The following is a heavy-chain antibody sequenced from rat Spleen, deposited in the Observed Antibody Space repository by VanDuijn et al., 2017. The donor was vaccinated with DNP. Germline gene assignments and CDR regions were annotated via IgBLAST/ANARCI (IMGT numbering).Heavy chain of an antibody. V-gene: IGHV5-22*01. CDR3: ARHVLPLRVWDY. Sequence: EVQLVEAGGGLVQPGRSLKLSCAASGFIISDYYMAWVLQAPTKGLEWVAYISYDGGRTYNGDAVKGRFTISRDNAKNTLYLQMNSLRSEDTATYYCARHVLPLRVWDYWGQGVMVTVSS. CDR1: GFIISDYY. D-gene: IGHD1-4*01. J-gene: IGHJ2*01. CDR2: ISYDGGRT.